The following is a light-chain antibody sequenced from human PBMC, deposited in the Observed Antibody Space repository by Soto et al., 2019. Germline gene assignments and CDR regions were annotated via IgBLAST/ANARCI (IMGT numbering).Light chain of an antibody. CDR1: QGIRND. V-gene: IGKV1-6*01. CDR2: AAS. CDR3: LQDYNYPYT. J-gene: IGKJ2*01. Sequence: ALQVTQSPSSLSASVGDRVTITCRASQGIRNDLAWYQQKPGKAPNLLIYAASSLQAGVPSRFSGSGSGTDFTLTISSLQPEDFATYYCLQDYNYPYTFGQGTKVEIK.